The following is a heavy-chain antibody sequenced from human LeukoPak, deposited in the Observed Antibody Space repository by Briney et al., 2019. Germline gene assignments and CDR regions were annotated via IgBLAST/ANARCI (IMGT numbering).Heavy chain of an antibody. V-gene: IGHV4-4*07. CDR2: IYTSGST. CDR1: GGSISSYY. D-gene: IGHD3-3*01. J-gene: IGHJ4*02. CDR3: ARELDDFWSGMGLYYFDY. Sequence: SETLSLTCTVSGGSISSYYWSWIRQPAGKGLEWIGRIYTSGSTNYNPSLKSRVTMSVDTSKNQFSLKLSSVTAADTAVYYCARELDDFWSGMGLYYFDYWGQGTLVTVSS.